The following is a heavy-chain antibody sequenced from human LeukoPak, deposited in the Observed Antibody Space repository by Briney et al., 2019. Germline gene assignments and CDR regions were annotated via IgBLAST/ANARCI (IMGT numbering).Heavy chain of an antibody. CDR1: GGSISSYY. J-gene: IGHJ3*02. CDR2: IYYSGST. CDR3: ARFRPDSSGYYGDAFDI. Sequence: SETLSLTCAVSGGSISSYYWSWIRQPPGKGLEWIGYIYYSGSTNYNPSLKSRVTISVDTSKNQFSLKLSSVTAADTAVYYCARFRPDSSGYYGDAFDIWGQGTMVTVSS. V-gene: IGHV4-59*01. D-gene: IGHD3-22*01.